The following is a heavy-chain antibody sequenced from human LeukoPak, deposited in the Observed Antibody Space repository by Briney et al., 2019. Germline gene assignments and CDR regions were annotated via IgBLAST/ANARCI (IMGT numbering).Heavy chain of an antibody. Sequence: NPSETLSLTCAVYGGSFSGYYWSWIRQPPGKGLEWIGYIYYSGKSNYNPSLKSRVTISIDTSKNRFSLKLSSVTAADTAVYYCARVQLYDFLSGYYRQAYYYYGMDVWGQGTTVTVSS. J-gene: IGHJ6*02. V-gene: IGHV4-59*01. CDR3: ARVQLYDFLSGYYRQAYYYYGMDV. D-gene: IGHD3-3*01. CDR2: IYYSGKS. CDR1: GGSFSGYY.